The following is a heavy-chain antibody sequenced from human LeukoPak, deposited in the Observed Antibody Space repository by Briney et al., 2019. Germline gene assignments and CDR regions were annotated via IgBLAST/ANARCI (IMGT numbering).Heavy chain of an antibody. CDR1: GYTFTSYA. CDR3: AREAYSSAYYFDY. Sequence: GASVKVSCKASGYTFTSYAMNWVRQAPGQGPEWMGWINTNTGNPTYAQGFTGRFVFSLDTSVSTAYLQISSLEAEDTAVYYCAREAYSSAYYFDYWGQGTLVTVSS. CDR2: INTNTGNP. D-gene: IGHD5-18*01. V-gene: IGHV7-4-1*02. J-gene: IGHJ4*02.